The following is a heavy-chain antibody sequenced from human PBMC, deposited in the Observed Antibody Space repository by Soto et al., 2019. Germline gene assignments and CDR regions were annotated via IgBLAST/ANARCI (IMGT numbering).Heavy chain of an antibody. D-gene: IGHD2-15*01. CDR3: ASAYCSGGSCYSADYWFDP. Sequence: PSETLSLTCTVSGGSISSYYWSWIRQPPGKGLEWIGYIYYSGSTNYNPSLKSRVTISVDTSKNQFSLKLSSVTAADTAVYYCASAYCSGGSCYSADYWFDPWGQGTLVTVSS. J-gene: IGHJ5*02. CDR2: IYYSGST. CDR1: GGSISSYY. V-gene: IGHV4-59*01.